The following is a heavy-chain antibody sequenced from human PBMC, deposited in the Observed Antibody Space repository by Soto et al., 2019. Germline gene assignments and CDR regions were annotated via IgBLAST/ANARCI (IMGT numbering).Heavy chain of an antibody. Sequence: PGGSLRLSCSASGFTFKKFAIHWVRQAPGTGLEYVSAISDTGGSKFHAESVKGRFSISRDNSKDTLFLQMSSLRVEDTAVYYCVKGNRGEYWCYYNGVDVWGQGTTVTVSS. J-gene: IGHJ6*02. D-gene: IGHD2-15*01. V-gene: IGHV3-64D*06. CDR3: VKGNRGEYWCYYNGVDV. CDR1: GFTFKKFA. CDR2: ISDTGGSK.